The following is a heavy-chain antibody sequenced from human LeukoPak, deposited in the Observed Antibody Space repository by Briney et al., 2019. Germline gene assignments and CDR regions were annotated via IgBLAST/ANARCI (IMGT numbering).Heavy chain of an antibody. J-gene: IGHJ3*02. D-gene: IGHD3-10*01. CDR3: ASRPLFGAFDI. Sequence: SETLTLTCTVSGGSISSYYWSWIRQPAGKGLEWIGRIYTSGSTNYNPSLKSRVTMSVDTSKNQFSLKLSSVTAADTAVYYCASRPLFGAFDIWGQGTMVTVSS. V-gene: IGHV4-4*07. CDR2: IYTSGST. CDR1: GGSISSYY.